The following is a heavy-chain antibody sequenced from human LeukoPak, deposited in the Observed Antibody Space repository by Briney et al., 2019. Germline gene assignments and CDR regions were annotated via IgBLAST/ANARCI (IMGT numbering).Heavy chain of an antibody. CDR3: SKAPVTSCRGAYCYPFAS. CDR1: GFILSNYA. Sequence: GSLRLSCAASGFILSNYAMSWVRQTPGKGQEWVAATSSSDAGTYHADSVKGRFTISRDNSKNTLYLQMNSLRADEAAVYFCSKAPVTSCRGAYCYPFASWGQGTLVTVSS. D-gene: IGHD2-21*01. J-gene: IGHJ4*02. CDR2: TSSSDAGT. V-gene: IGHV3-23*01.